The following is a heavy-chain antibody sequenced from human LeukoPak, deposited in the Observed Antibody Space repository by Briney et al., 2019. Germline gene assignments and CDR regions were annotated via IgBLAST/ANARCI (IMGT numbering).Heavy chain of an antibody. Sequence: GGSLRLSCAASGFTFSSYGMHWVRQAPGKGLEWVAVISYDGSNKYYADSVKGRFTISRDNSKNTLYLQMNSLRAEDTAVYYCAKDGGYSSGFYFDYWGQGTLVTVSS. CDR3: AKDGGYSSGFYFDY. V-gene: IGHV3-30*18. D-gene: IGHD6-19*01. J-gene: IGHJ4*02. CDR2: ISYDGSNK. CDR1: GFTFSSYG.